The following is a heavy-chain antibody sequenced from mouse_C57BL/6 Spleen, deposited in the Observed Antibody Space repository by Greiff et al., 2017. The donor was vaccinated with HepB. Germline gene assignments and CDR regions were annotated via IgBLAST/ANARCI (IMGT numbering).Heavy chain of an antibody. Sequence: QVQLQQSGAELVRPGSSVKLSCKASGYTFTSYWMDWVKQRPGQGLEWIGNIYPSDSETHYNQKFKDKATLTVDKSSSTAYMQLSSLTSEDSAVYYCARWGWLQFDYWGQGTTLTVSS. D-gene: IGHD2-3*01. CDR3: ARWGWLQFDY. J-gene: IGHJ2*01. V-gene: IGHV1-61*01. CDR2: IYPSDSET. CDR1: GYTFTSYW.